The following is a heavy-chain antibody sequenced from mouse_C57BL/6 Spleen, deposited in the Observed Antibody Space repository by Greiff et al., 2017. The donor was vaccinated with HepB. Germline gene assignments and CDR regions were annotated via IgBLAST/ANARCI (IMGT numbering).Heavy chain of an antibody. Sequence: VQLQQSVAELVRPGASVKLSCTASGFNIKNTYMHWVKQRPEQGLEWIGRIDPANGNTKYAPKFQGKATITADTSSNTAYLQLSSRTSEDTAIDYCARQDYDEDYAMDYWGQGTSVTVSS. CDR1: GFNIKNTY. J-gene: IGHJ4*01. D-gene: IGHD2-4*01. V-gene: IGHV14-3*01. CDR2: IDPANGNT. CDR3: ARQDYDEDYAMDY.